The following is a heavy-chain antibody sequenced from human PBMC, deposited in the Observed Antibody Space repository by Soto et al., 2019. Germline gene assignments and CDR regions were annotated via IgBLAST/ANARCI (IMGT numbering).Heavy chain of an antibody. CDR2: IWYDGSNK. D-gene: IGHD3-10*01. CDR3: ARAFGDYYGTGRYSDY. J-gene: IGHJ4*02. CDR1: GFTFSSYG. V-gene: IGHV3-33*01. Sequence: QVQLVESGGGVVQPGRSLRLSCAASGFTFSSYGMHWVRQAPGKGLEWVAVIWYDGSNKYYADSVKGRFTISRDNSKNTLYLQMNSLRAEDTAVYYCARAFGDYYGTGRYSDYWGQGTLVIVAS.